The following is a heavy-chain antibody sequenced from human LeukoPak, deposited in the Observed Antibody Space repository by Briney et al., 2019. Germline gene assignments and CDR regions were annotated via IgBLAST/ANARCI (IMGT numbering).Heavy chain of an antibody. Sequence: PGGSLRLSCAASGFTFDDYSMHWVRQAPGKGLEWVSVISGDGGSTYCADSVKGRFTISRDNSKNYLYLQMNSLRTEDTALYYCAKDMTAWLGYYYYYGMDVWGQGTTVTVSS. CDR3: AKDMTAWLGYYYYYGMDV. CDR2: ISGDGGST. CDR1: GFTFDDYS. D-gene: IGHD6-19*01. V-gene: IGHV3-43*02. J-gene: IGHJ6*02.